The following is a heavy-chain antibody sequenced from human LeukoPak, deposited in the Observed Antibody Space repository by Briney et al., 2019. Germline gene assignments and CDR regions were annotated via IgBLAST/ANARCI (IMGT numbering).Heavy chain of an antibody. CDR3: ARDSYYSGYDFDY. CDR2: ISGSGDST. CDR1: GFTFSSYG. D-gene: IGHD5-12*01. J-gene: IGHJ4*02. V-gene: IGHV3-23*01. Sequence: PGGSLRLSCAASGFTFSSYGMTWVRQAPGKGLEWVSTISGSGDSTFYADSVKGRFTISRDNAKNSLYLQMNSLRAEDTAVYYCARDSYYSGYDFDYWGQGTLVTVSS.